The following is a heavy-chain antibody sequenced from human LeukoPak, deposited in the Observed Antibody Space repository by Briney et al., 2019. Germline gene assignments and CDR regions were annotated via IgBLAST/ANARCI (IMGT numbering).Heavy chain of an antibody. J-gene: IGHJ6*03. CDR1: GGSISSYY. Sequence: SETLSLTCTVSGGSISSYYWSWIRQPPGKGLEWIGYIYYSGSTNYNPSLKSRVTISVDTSKNQFSLKLSSVTAADTAVYYCARSSEGRYYYDSSGFSYYYYNMDVWGKGTTVTISS. D-gene: IGHD3-22*01. CDR2: IYYSGST. V-gene: IGHV4-59*01. CDR3: ARSSEGRYYYDSSGFSYYYYNMDV.